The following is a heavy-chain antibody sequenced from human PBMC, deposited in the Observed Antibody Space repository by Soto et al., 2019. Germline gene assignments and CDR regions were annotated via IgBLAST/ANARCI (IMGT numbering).Heavy chain of an antibody. D-gene: IGHD6-19*01. CDR3: AKRGPTSSSGWFSIDY. Sequence: QVQLVESGGGVAQPGRSLRLSCAASRFTFSSYGMHWVRQPPGKGLEWVAYISYDGRNIYYGDSVKGRFTISRDDSKNTLYLQMKSLRPEDTAVYYCAKRGPTSSSGWFSIDYWGQGTLVTVSS. CDR2: ISYDGRNI. J-gene: IGHJ4*02. V-gene: IGHV3-30*18. CDR1: RFTFSSYG.